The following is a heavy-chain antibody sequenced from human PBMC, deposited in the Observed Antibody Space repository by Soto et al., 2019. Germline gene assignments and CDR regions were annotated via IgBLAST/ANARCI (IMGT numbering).Heavy chain of an antibody. J-gene: IGHJ4*02. Sequence: EVQLVESGGGLVQPGGSLRLSCAASGFTFSYNSTNWVRQAPGKGLEWVSYINSGSSSIYYADSVKGRFTISRDNAKNSLYLQMNSLRDEDTAVYFCARGRAGYGGNLDYWGQGTLVTVSS. CDR2: INSGSSSI. D-gene: IGHD5-12*01. CDR1: GFTFSYNS. CDR3: ARGRAGYGGNLDY. V-gene: IGHV3-48*02.